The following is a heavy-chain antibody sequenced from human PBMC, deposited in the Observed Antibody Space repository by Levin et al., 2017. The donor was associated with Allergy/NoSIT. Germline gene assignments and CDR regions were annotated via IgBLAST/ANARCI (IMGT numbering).Heavy chain of an antibody. CDR1: GFTFRSYG. D-gene: IGHD6-19*01. CDR2: ISFDGTNK. V-gene: IGHV3-30*03. CDR3: ARDKGGGGSGWRRGFDY. Sequence: QAGGSLRLSCAASGFTFRSYGMHWVRQAPGKGLEWMAVISFDGTNKYYADSVKGRFIISRDNSENTLYLQMNGLRAEDTAIYYCARDKGGGGSGWRRGFDYWGQGALVTVSS. J-gene: IGHJ4*02.